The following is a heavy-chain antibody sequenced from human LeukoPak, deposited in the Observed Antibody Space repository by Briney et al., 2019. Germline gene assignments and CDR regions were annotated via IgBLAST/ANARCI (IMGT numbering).Heavy chain of an antibody. J-gene: IGHJ4*02. CDR1: GFTFSSYA. CDR2: ISGSGGST. V-gene: IGHV3-23*01. Sequence: PGGSLRLSCAASGFTFSSYAMSWVRQASGKGLEWVSAISGSGGSTYYADSVKGRFTISRDNSKNTLYLQMNSLRAEDTAVYYCAKEHLGYCSSTSCSSFDYWGQGTLVTVSS. D-gene: IGHD2-2*01. CDR3: AKEHLGYCSSTSCSSFDY.